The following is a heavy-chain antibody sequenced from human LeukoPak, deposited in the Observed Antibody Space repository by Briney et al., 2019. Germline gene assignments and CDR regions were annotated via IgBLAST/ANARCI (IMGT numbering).Heavy chain of an antibody. CDR3: ARVVGATDWFDP. V-gene: IGHV4-39*07. J-gene: IGHJ5*02. CDR2: IYYSGST. D-gene: IGHD1-26*01. Sequence: PSQTLSLTCTVSGGSISSGDYYWSWIRQPPGKGLEWIGSIYYSGSTYYNPSLKSRVTISVDTSKNQFSLKLSSVTAADTAVYYCARVVGATDWFDPWGQGTLVTVSS. CDR1: GGSISSGDYY.